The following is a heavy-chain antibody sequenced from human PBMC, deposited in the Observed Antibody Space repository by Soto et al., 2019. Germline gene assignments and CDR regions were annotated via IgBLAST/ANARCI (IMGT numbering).Heavy chain of an antibody. J-gene: IGHJ4*02. CDR3: AHVYGGYDNFDY. V-gene: IGHV2-5*02. CDR1: GFSLSTSGVG. CDR2: IYWDDDK. Sequence: QITLKESGPTLVKPTQTLTLTCTFSGFSLSTSGVGVGWIRQPPGKALEWLALIYWDDDKRYTPSLKSRLTITKDTSKNQVVLTMTNMDPVDTATYYCAHVYGGYDNFDYWGQGTLVTVSS. D-gene: IGHD5-12*01.